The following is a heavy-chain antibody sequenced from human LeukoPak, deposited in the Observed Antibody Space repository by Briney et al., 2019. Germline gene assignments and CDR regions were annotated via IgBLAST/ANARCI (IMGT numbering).Heavy chain of an antibody. CDR2: ISDSGDSR. J-gene: IGHJ4*02. D-gene: IGHD1-26*01. CDR3: ARDRLSGRYFYWSLDY. CDR1: GFTFDDYA. Sequence: GGSLRLSCAASGFTFDDYAMHWVGQAPGKGLEWVSGISDSGDSRDYADSVKGRFTISRDNSKNTLYLQVDRLRAEDTAVYYCARDRLSGRYFYWSLDYWGQGTLVSVSS. V-gene: IGHV3-23*01.